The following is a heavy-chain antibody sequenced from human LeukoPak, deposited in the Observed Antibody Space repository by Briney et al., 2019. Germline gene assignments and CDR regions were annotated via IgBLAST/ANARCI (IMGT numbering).Heavy chain of an antibody. Sequence: SETLSPTCTVSGGSIRSYYWSWIRQPPGKGLEWIGYIYYSGSTNYNPSLKSRVTISVDTSKNQFSLKLSSVTAADTAAYYCAVDSSGWYPGYWGQGTLVTVSS. CDR2: IYYSGST. J-gene: IGHJ4*02. CDR1: GGSIRSYY. CDR3: AVDSSGWYPGY. V-gene: IGHV4-59*12. D-gene: IGHD6-19*01.